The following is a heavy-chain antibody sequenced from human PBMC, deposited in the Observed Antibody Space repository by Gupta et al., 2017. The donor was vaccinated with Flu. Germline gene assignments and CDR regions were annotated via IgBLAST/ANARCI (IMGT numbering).Heavy chain of an antibody. J-gene: IGHJ5*02. Sequence: EVRLVESGGGLVQPGRSLRLSCAASGFTFGNYAMHWVRQGPGKGLEWVSGISWNSGNTGYADAVKGRFTISRDNAKNSLYLQMNSLRAEDTALYYCAKAAQYCTSSSCRNWFDPWGQGTLVTVSS. CDR1: GFTFGNYA. V-gene: IGHV3-9*01. CDR2: ISWNSGNT. CDR3: AKAAQYCTSSSCRNWFDP. D-gene: IGHD2-2*01.